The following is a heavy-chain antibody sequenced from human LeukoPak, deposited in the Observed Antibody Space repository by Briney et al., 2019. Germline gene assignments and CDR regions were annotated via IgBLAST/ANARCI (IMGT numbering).Heavy chain of an antibody. CDR1: GGSIGSSSYY. D-gene: IGHD4-17*01. CDR2: TYYSGRT. CDR3: AGTVTMMHYFDY. V-gene: IGHV4-39*07. J-gene: IGHJ4*02. Sequence: SETLSLICTVSGGSIGSSSYYWGWIRQAPGKGLEWIGTTYYSGRTSYNPSLKSRVTMSIDTSKNQFFLNMSSVTAADTAVYYCAGTVTMMHYFDYWGQGTLVTVSS.